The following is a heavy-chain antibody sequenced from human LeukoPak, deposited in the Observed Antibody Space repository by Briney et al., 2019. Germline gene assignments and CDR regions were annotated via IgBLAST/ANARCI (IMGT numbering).Heavy chain of an antibody. Sequence: GGAPRLLCGAPGVTGSSNYKRWGRPAPGKGLEWVSVIYSGGSTYYADSVKGRFTISRDNSKNTLYLQMNSLRAEDTAVYYCAAFSAWGQGTLVTVSS. V-gene: IGHV3-53*01. J-gene: IGHJ4*02. CDR1: GVTGSSNY. D-gene: IGHD2/OR15-2a*01. CDR2: IYSGGST. CDR3: AAFSA.